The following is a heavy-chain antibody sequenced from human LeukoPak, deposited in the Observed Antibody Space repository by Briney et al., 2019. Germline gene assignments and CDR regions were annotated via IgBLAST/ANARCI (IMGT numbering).Heavy chain of an antibody. Sequence: PSETLSLTCAVSGYSISSGYYWGWIRQPPGKGLEWIGSIYYSGNTYYNPSLKSRVTISVDTSKNQFSLKLSSVTAADTAVYYCARHAKWEPLTHYWGQGTLVTVSS. V-gene: IGHV4-38-2*01. CDR3: ARHAKWEPLTHY. D-gene: IGHD1-26*01. CDR1: GYSISSGYY. CDR2: IYYSGNT. J-gene: IGHJ4*02.